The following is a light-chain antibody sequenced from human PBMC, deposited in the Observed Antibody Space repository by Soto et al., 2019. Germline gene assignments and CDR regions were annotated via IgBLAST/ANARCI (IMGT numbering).Light chain of an antibody. CDR1: SSDVGGYKF. Sequence: QSVLTQPASVSGSPGQSITISCTGTSSDVGGYKFVSWYQQHPGKAPKLMIYEVSNRPSGVSSRFSGSKSGNTASLTISGLQAEDEADYYCGSYTGSSYGVGPGTKVTVL. J-gene: IGLJ1*01. CDR2: EVS. CDR3: GSYTGSSYG. V-gene: IGLV2-14*01.